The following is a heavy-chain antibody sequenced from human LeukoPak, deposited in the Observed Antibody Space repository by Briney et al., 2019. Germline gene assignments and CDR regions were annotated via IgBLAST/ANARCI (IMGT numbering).Heavy chain of an antibody. CDR1: GGSISSSSYY. CDR3: ARDPMATSLNILYYFDY. CDR2: IYYSGST. D-gene: IGHD5-24*01. Sequence: SETLSLTCTVSGGSISSSSYYWGWIRQPPGKGLEWIGSIYYSGSTYYNPSLKSRVTISVDTSKNQFSLKLSSVTAADTAVYYCARDPMATSLNILYYFDYWGQGTLVTVSS. J-gene: IGHJ4*02. V-gene: IGHV4-39*07.